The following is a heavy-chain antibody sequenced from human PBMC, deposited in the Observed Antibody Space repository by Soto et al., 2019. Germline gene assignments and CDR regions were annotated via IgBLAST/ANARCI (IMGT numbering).Heavy chain of an antibody. CDR1: GYTFTSYY. Sequence: ASVKVSCKASGYTFTSYYMHWVRQAPGQGLEWMGRINPNDGNTNYAQKLQGRVTMTTDTSTSTAYMELRSLRSDDTAVYYCARDLPVAEAGNWFDPWGQGTLVTVSS. CDR2: INPNDGNT. CDR3: ARDLPVAEAGNWFDP. D-gene: IGHD6-19*01. V-gene: IGHV1-18*04. J-gene: IGHJ5*02.